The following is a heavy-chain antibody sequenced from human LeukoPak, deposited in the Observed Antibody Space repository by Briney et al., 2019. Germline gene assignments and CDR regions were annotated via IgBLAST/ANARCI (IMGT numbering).Heavy chain of an antibody. J-gene: IGHJ5*02. D-gene: IGHD2-15*01. V-gene: IGHV5-51*01. CDR3: ARGYCSGGSCYSVLWFDP. CDR2: IYPGDSDT. CDR1: GYSFTSYW. Sequence: EESLKISCKGSGYSFTSYWIGWVRQMPGKGLEWMGIIYPGDSDTRYSPSFQGQVTISADKSISTAYLQWSSLKASDIAMYYCARGYCSGGSCYSVLWFDPWGQGTLVTVSS.